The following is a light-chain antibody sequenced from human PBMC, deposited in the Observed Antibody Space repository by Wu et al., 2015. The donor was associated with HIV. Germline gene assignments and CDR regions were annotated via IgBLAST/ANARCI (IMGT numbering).Light chain of an antibody. Sequence: EIVLTQSPGTLSLSPGERATLSCRASQIVIDNYLAWYQQKPGQAPKLLIYDASKRATGIPSRFSGSGSGTDFTLTIIRLDPEDSATYFCQHYGTSRTFGQGTRLDIK. CDR3: QHYGTSRT. CDR1: QIVIDNY. V-gene: IGKV3-20*01. J-gene: IGKJ5*01. CDR2: DAS.